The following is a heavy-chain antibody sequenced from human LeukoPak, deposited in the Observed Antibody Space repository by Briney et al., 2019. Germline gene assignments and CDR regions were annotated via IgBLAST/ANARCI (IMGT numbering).Heavy chain of an antibody. V-gene: IGHV1-46*01. CDR2: INPSGGST. D-gene: IGHD6-13*01. J-gene: IGHJ4*02. CDR3: ARGASIAAAGTDFDY. CDR1: GYTFTSYD. Sequence: ASVKVSCKASGYTFTSYDINWVRQAPGQGLEWMGIINPSGGSTSYAQKFQGRVTMTRDTSTSTVYMELSSLRSEDTAVYYCARGASIAAAGTDFDYWGQGTLVTVSS.